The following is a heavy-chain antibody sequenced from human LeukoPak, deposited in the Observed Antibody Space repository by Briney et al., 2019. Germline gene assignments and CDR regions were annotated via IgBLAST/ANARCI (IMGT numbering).Heavy chain of an antibody. Sequence: GASVKVSCKASGYTFTSYDINWVRQATGQGLEWMGWINPNSGGTNYAQKFQGRVTMTRDTSISTAYMELSRLRSDDTAVYYCARDQINIFGVVMLDNDYWGQGTLVTVSS. V-gene: IGHV1-2*02. CDR2: INPNSGGT. J-gene: IGHJ4*02. CDR1: GYTFTSYD. CDR3: ARDQINIFGVVMLDNDY. D-gene: IGHD3-3*01.